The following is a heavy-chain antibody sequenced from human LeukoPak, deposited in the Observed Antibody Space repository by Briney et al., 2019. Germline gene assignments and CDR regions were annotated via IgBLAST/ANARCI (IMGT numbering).Heavy chain of an antibody. D-gene: IGHD3-10*01. Sequence: GGSLRLSCAASGFTFSNAWMSWVRQAPGKGLEWVGRIKSKTDGGTTDYAAPVKGRFTISRDDSKKTLYLQMNSLKTEDTAVYYCTTDWSSITMVRGVMDVWGKGTTVTVSS. J-gene: IGHJ6*04. CDR3: TTDWSSITMVRGVMDV. V-gene: IGHV3-15*01. CDR1: GFTFSNAW. CDR2: IKSKTDGGTT.